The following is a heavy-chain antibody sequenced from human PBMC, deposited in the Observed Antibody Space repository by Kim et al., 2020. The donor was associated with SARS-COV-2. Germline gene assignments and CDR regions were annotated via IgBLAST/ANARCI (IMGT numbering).Heavy chain of an antibody. CDR1: GYSFTSYW. J-gene: IGHJ4*02. CDR2: IYPGDSDT. CDR3: ARSFGVSSRSGYYPS. V-gene: IGHV5-51*01. Sequence: GESLKISCKGSGYSFTSYWIGWVRQMPGKGLEWMGIIYPGDSDTRYSPSFQGQVTISADKSISTAYLQWSSLKASDTAMYYCARSFGVSSRSGYYPSWGQGTLVTVSS. D-gene: IGHD3-22*01.